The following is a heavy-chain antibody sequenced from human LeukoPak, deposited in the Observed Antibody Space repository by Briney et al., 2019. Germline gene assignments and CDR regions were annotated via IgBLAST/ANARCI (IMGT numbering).Heavy chain of an antibody. CDR3: ARRWFGELEYYFDY. Sequence: GESLQISCKGSGYSFTSYWIGWVRPMPGKGLGWMGIIYPGDSDTRYSPSFQGQVTISADKSINTAYLQWSSLKASDTAMYYCARRWFGELEYYFDYWGQGTLVTVSS. D-gene: IGHD3-10*01. V-gene: IGHV5-51*01. CDR2: IYPGDSDT. CDR1: GYSFTSYW. J-gene: IGHJ4*02.